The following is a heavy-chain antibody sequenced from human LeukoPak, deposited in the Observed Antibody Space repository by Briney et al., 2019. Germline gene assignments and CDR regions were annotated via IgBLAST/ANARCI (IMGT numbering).Heavy chain of an antibody. Sequence: ASVKVSCKASGYTFTSYDINWVRQATGQGLEWMGWMNPNNDNTNYAQKLQGRVTMTTDTSTSTAYMELTSLRSDDTAVYYCAMGETVTTPPRDYWGQGTLVTVSS. CDR2: MNPNNDNT. CDR1: GYTFTSYD. CDR3: AMGETVTTPPRDY. V-gene: IGHV1-18*01. J-gene: IGHJ4*02. D-gene: IGHD4-17*01.